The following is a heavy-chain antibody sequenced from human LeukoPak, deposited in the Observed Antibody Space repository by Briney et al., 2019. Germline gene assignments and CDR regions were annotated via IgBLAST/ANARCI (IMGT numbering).Heavy chain of an antibody. CDR1: GGSISSGGYY. CDR3: ARVHRAPWSYCYMDV. Sequence: PSETLSLTCTVSGGSISSGGYYWSWIRQDPGKGLEWIGYIYYSGSTYYNPSLKSRVTISVDTSKNQFSLKLSSVTAADTAVYYCARVHRAPWSYCYMDVWGKGTTVTVSS. J-gene: IGHJ6*03. V-gene: IGHV4-31*03. CDR2: IYYSGST.